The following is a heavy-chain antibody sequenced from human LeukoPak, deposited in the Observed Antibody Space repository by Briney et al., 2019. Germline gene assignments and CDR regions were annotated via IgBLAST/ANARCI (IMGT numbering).Heavy chain of an antibody. CDR1: GGTFSSYA. J-gene: IGHJ4*02. CDR2: IIPIFGTA. CDR3: ARDYGGNSGPGG. Sequence: GASVKVSCKASGGTFSSYAISWVRQAPGQGLEWMGGIIPIFGTANYAQKFQGRVTITADESTSTAYMELSSLRAEDTAVYYCARDYGGNSGPGGWGQGTLVTVSS. D-gene: IGHD4-23*01. V-gene: IGHV1-69*13.